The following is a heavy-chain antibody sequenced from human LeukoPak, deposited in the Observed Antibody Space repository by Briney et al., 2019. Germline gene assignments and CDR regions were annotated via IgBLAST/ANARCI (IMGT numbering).Heavy chain of an antibody. D-gene: IGHD6-19*01. J-gene: IGHJ4*02. CDR3: ARPAVAGPIFDS. CDR1: GFTFSSYW. Sequence: GSLRLSCAASGFTFSSYWMHWVRQAPGKGLVWVSRINSDGSSTSYADSVKGRFTISRDNAKNTLYLQMNSLRAEDTAVYYCARPAVAGPIFDSWGQGTLVTVSS. CDR2: INSDGSST. V-gene: IGHV3-74*01.